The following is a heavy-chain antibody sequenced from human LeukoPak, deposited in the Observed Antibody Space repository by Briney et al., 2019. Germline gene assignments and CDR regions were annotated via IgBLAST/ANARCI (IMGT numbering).Heavy chain of an antibody. CDR3: ASLDTAMVTWRDN. CDR2: IKRDGSET. D-gene: IGHD5-18*01. CDR1: GFIFSSQW. V-gene: IGHV3-7*03. J-gene: IGHJ4*02. Sequence: GGSLRLSCEASGFIFSSQWMSWVRQAPGKGLEWVANIKRDGSETYYVNSVKGRFTISRDNAKNSLFLQMNSLRVEDTAVYYCASLDTAMVTWRDNWGQGTLVTVSP.